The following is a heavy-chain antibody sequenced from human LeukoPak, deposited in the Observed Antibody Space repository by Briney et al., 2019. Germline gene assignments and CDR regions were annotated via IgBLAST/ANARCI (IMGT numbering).Heavy chain of an antibody. Sequence: TAGSLRLSCATYGFSFNNIAMTWVSQAPGKGLEWVSSIGDAGTYYADSVKGRFTISRDNSKNMLYLQLNSLRAGDTGMYYCAKNLGPFDVRGQGTMVTVSS. CDR2: IGDAGT. CDR1: GFSFNNIA. V-gene: IGHV3-23*01. J-gene: IGHJ3*01. CDR3: AKNLGPFDV. D-gene: IGHD3-16*01.